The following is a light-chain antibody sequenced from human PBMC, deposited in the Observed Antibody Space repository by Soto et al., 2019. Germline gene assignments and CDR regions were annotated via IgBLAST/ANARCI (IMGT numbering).Light chain of an antibody. Sequence: QSALTQPASVSGSPGQSITISCTGTSSDVDGYNYVSWYQQHPGKAPKLMIYEVSNRPSGVSNRFSGSKSGNTASLTISGLQAEDEADYYCSSYTSSSTLHWVFGGGTKLTVL. CDR2: EVS. CDR3: SSYTSSSTLHWV. J-gene: IGLJ3*02. CDR1: SSDVDGYNY. V-gene: IGLV2-14*01.